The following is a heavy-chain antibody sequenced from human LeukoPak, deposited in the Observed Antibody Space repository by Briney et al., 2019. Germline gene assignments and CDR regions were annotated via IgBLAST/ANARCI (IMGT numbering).Heavy chain of an antibody. J-gene: IGHJ4*02. CDR2: ISYDGSNK. D-gene: IGHD6-13*01. Sequence: PGGSLRLSCAASGFTFSSYAMHWVRQAPGKGLEWVAVISYDGSNKYYADSVKGRFTISRDNSKNTLYLQMNSLRAEDTAVYYCARDHAAAGTGSFDYWGQGTLVTVSS. CDR1: GFTFSSYA. V-gene: IGHV3-30*04. CDR3: ARDHAAAGTGSFDY.